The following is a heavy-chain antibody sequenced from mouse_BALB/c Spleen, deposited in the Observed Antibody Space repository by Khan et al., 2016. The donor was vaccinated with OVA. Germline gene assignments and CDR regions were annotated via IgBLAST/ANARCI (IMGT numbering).Heavy chain of an antibody. V-gene: IGHV9-3-1*01. Sequence: QIQLVQSGPELKKPGETVKISYKASGYTFTDYVMNWVKQSPGKGLKWMGWIITYTGKPTYADDFKGRFAFSLETSASTAYLLINSLKNADTATFCCTSFHGGYWGQGTTLTVSS. CDR3: TSFHGGY. J-gene: IGHJ2*01. CDR1: GYTFTDYV. CDR2: IITYTGKP.